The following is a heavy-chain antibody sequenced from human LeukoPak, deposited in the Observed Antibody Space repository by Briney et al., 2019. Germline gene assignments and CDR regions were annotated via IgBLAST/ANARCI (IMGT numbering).Heavy chain of an antibody. CDR3: ARDLGYCSSTSCYLDY. J-gene: IGHJ4*02. CDR1: GFTFSSYW. D-gene: IGHD2-2*01. CDR2: IKQDGSEK. V-gene: IGHV3-7*03. Sequence: GGSLRLSCAASGFTFSSYWMSWVRQAPGKGLEWVANIKQDGSEKYYVDSVKGRFTISRDNAKNSLYLQMNSLSVDDTAVYYCARDLGYCSSTSCYLDYWGQGTLVTVSS.